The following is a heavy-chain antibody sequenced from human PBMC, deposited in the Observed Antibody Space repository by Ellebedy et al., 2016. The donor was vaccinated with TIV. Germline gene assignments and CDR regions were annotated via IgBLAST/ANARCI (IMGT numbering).Heavy chain of an antibody. V-gene: IGHV3-21*01. CDR2: ISSSSSYI. CDR1: GFTFSNFM. J-gene: IGHJ4*02. D-gene: IGHD5-18*01. CDR3: ARGPGYSYGYYFDY. Sequence: GGSLRLXXAGSGFTFSNFMMMWVRQAPGAGLEWVSSISSSSSYIYNADSVKGRVTISRDNAKNSLYLQMNSLRAEDTDVYYCARGPGYSYGYYFDYWGQGTLVTVSS.